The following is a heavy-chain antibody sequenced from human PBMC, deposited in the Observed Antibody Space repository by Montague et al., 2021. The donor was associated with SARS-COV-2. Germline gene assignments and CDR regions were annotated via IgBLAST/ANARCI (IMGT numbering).Heavy chain of an antibody. CDR1: GFTFSNSP. Sequence: SLRLSFSASGFTFSNSPMSWVRQAPGKGLDWVSVIHSAGRGTYYADSVQGRFTISRDNLKNTVYLQMNSPRDVDTALYYCAKVGDILTGYSLINLDAWGQGTLVVVSS. CDR2: IHSAGRGT. CDR3: AKVGDILTGYSLINLDA. D-gene: IGHD3-9*01. J-gene: IGHJ5*02. V-gene: IGHV3-23*03.